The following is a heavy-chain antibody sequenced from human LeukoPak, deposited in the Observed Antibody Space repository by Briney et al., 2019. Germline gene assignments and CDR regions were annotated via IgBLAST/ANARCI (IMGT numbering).Heavy chain of an antibody. CDR3: VKAAVAVDY. Sequence: SETLSLTCSVSGGSISDYYWTWIRQPAGKGLEWIGRINASGTTRYNPSLKSRLAMSVDTSKNQFSLKLSSVTAADTAVYYCVKAAVAVDYWGQGTLVTVSS. V-gene: IGHV4-4*07. CDR2: INASGTT. J-gene: IGHJ4*02. D-gene: IGHD6-19*01. CDR1: GGSISDYY.